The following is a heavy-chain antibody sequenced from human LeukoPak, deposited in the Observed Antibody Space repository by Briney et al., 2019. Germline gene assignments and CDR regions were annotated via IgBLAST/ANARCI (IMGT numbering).Heavy chain of an antibody. D-gene: IGHD2-2*01. CDR2: IYYSGST. Sequence: ASETLSLTCTVSGGSIISGSYYWSWIRQPPGKGLEWIGYIYYSGSTNYNPSLRSRVTISVDTSKNQFSLRLSSVTAADTAVYYCARGRRVPAAIYYYYYYMDVWGKGTTVTISS. CDR3: ARGRRVPAAIYYYYYYMDV. CDR1: GGSIISGSYY. J-gene: IGHJ6*03. V-gene: IGHV4-61*01.